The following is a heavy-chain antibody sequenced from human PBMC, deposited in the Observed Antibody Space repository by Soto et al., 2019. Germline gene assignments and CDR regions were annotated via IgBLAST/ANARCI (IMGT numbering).Heavy chain of an antibody. CDR1: GGSISIGGYS. J-gene: IGHJ4*02. CDR2: IYHSGST. D-gene: IGHD2-21*02. Sequence: PSETLSLTCAVSGGSISIGGYSWSCIRQPPGKGLEWIGYIYHSGSTYYNPSLKSRVTISVDRSKNQFSLKLSSVTAADTAVYYCARGGNSGSFDYWGQGTLVTVSS. CDR3: ARGGNSGSFDY. V-gene: IGHV4-30-2*01.